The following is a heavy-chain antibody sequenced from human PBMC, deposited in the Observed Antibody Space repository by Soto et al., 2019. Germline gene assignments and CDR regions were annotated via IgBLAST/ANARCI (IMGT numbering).Heavy chain of an antibody. V-gene: IGHV1-69*08. Sequence: QVQLVQSGAEVKKPGSSVKVSCKASGGTFSSYTISWVRQAPGQGLEWMGRIIPILGIANYAQKFQGRVTITADKSTSTAYMELSSLRSEDTAVYYCARDPWAVGATGYYYGMDVWGQGTTVTVSS. D-gene: IGHD1-26*01. CDR1: GGTFSSYT. CDR2: IIPILGIA. J-gene: IGHJ6*02. CDR3: ARDPWAVGATGYYYGMDV.